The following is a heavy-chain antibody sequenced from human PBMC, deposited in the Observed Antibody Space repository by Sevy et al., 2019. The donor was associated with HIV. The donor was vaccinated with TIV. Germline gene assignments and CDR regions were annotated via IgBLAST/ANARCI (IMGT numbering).Heavy chain of an antibody. CDR1: GFTFSSYA. V-gene: IGHV3-30-3*01. Sequence: GGSLRLSCAASGFTFSSYAMHWVRQAPSKGLEWVAVISYDGSNKYYADSVKGRFTISRDNSKNTLYLQMNSLRAEDTAVYYCASSYGSGNSDYYGMDVWGQGTTVTVSS. D-gene: IGHD3-10*01. CDR3: ASSYGSGNSDYYGMDV. J-gene: IGHJ6*02. CDR2: ISYDGSNK.